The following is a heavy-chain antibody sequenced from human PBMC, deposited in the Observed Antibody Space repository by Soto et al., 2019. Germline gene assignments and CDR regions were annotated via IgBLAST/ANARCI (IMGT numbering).Heavy chain of an antibody. V-gene: IGHV1-24*01. CDR1: GYTLTELS. CDR3: ATATYYYDSSGPPDGG. J-gene: IGHJ4*02. Sequence: ASVKVSCKVSGYTLTELSMHWVRQAPGKGLEWMGGFDPEDGETIYARKFQGRVTMTEDTSTDTAYMELSSLRSEDTAVYYCATATYYYDSSGPPDGGWGQGTLVTVSS. CDR2: FDPEDGET. D-gene: IGHD3-22*01.